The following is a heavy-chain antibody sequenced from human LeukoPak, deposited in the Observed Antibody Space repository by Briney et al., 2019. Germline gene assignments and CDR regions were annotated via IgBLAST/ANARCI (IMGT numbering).Heavy chain of an antibody. J-gene: IGHJ4*02. CDR3: ARVVSYYYGSGSYTYYFDY. CDR2: IYYSGST. V-gene: IGHV4-59*01. CDR1: GGSISSYY. Sequence: SETLSLTCTVSGGSISSYYWSWIRQPPGKGLEWIGYIYYSGSTNYNPSLKSRVTISVDTSKNQYSLKLSSVTAADTAVYYCARVVSYYYGSGSYTYYFDYWGQGTLVTVSS. D-gene: IGHD3-10*01.